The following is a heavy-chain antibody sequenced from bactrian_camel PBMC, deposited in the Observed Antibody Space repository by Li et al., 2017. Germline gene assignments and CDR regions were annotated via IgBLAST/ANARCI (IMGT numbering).Heavy chain of an antibody. J-gene: IGHJ6*01. D-gene: IGHD5*01. V-gene: IGHV3S9*01. CDR3: AARFQGGFGYGGLCTDVLADFPY. CDR1: GFPWRDSC. Sequence: VQLVESGGDSVQVGGSLRLSCEVSGFPWRDSCMAWFRQVPGKERERVARVDSDGTALYADSVKGRFTISKDKRRHTLVLQMNSLKPDDTAMYYCAARFQGGFGYGGLCTDVLADFPYWGQGTQVTVSS. CDR2: VDSDGTA.